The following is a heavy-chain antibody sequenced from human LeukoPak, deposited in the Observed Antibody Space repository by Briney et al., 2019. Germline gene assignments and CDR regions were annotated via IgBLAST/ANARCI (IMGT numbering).Heavy chain of an antibody. CDR1: GFTFSSYG. V-gene: IGHV3-33*01. CDR3: ARGLYSSSWYESYY. Sequence: QPGGSLRLSCAASGFTFSSYGMHWARQAPGKGLEWVAVIWYDGSNKYYADSVKGRFTTSRDNSKNTLYLQMNSLRAEDTAVYYCARGLYSSSWYESYYWGQGTLVTVSS. D-gene: IGHD6-13*01. J-gene: IGHJ4*02. CDR2: IWYDGSNK.